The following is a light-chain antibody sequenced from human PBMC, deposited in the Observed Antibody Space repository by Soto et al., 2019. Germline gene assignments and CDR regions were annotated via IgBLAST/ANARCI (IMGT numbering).Light chain of an antibody. CDR1: QEISNY. Sequence: DSQMIQSPSSLAASVGDRVTITCQASQEISNYLTWYQQKPGKAPKLLIYDASNLEIGIPSRFSGSGSGTDFTFTISSLQPEDFATYYCQQYDNLPLTFGRGTKVEIK. J-gene: IGKJ1*01. CDR2: DAS. CDR3: QQYDNLPLT. V-gene: IGKV1-33*01.